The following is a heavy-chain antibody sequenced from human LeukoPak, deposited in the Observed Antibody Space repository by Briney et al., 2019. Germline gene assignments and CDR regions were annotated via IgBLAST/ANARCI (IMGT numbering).Heavy chain of an antibody. CDR1: GGTFSTYS. CDR2: IIPMFGSP. D-gene: IGHD1-1*01. Sequence: SVKVSCKASGGTFSTYSINWVRQAPGQGLEWMGGIIPMFGSPNYAQKFQGRVTITSDASTSTAYMELRSLTSGDTAVYFCARWAGSCTANNCYMPLDYWGQGTLVTVSS. V-gene: IGHV1-69*01. J-gene: IGHJ4*02. CDR3: ARWAGSCTANNCYMPLDY.